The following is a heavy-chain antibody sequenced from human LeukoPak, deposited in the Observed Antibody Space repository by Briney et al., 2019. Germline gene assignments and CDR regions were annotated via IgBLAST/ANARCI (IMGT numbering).Heavy chain of an antibody. D-gene: IGHD3-3*01. J-gene: IGHJ4*02. Sequence: SVTVSCKASGGTFSSYAISWVRQAPGQGLEWMGRIIPILGIANYAQKFQGRVTITADKSTSTAYMELSSLRSGDTAVYYCARAQRFLEWLPRGFDYWGQGTLVTVSS. CDR2: IIPILGIA. CDR1: GGTFSSYA. V-gene: IGHV1-69*04. CDR3: ARAQRFLEWLPRGFDY.